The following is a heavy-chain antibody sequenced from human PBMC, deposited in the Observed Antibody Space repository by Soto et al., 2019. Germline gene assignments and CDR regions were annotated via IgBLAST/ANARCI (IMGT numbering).Heavy chain of an antibody. D-gene: IGHD5-18*01. CDR2: IIPIFGTA. Sequence: ASVKVSCKASGGIFSSYAISWVRQAPGQGLEWMGGIIPIFGTANYAQKFQGRVTITADESTSTAYMELSSLRSEDTAVYYCARGSYGYGLGIRYYYYGMDVWGQGTTVTVSS. CDR3: ARGSYGYGLGIRYYYYGMDV. J-gene: IGHJ6*02. V-gene: IGHV1-69*13. CDR1: GGIFSSYA.